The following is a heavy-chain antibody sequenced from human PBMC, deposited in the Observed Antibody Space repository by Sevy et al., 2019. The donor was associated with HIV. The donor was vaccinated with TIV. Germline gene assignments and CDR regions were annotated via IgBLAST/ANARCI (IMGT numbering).Heavy chain of an antibody. V-gene: IGHV1-18*01. J-gene: IGHJ6*03. Sequence: ASVKVSCKTSGYTFTSYGISWVRQAPGQGLEWVGWISGYNAKTEYAQRFQGRVTMTIDRSTTTAYMELRSLRSDDTVLCYCVRWVDYYHSGSYDEPSGYYYYMDVWVKGTTVTVSS. CDR2: ISGYNAKT. CDR1: GYTFTSYG. CDR3: VRWVDYYHSGSYDEPSGYYYYMDV. D-gene: IGHD3-10*01.